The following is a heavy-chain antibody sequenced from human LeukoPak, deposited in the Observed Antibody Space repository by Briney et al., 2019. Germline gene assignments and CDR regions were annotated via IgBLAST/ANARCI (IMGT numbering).Heavy chain of an antibody. CDR3: ARGGLYYDFWSGYRERAFDI. CDR2: INHSGST. CDR1: GYSISSGYY. V-gene: IGHV4-34*01. D-gene: IGHD3-3*01. Sequence: SETLSLTCAVSGYSISSGYYWSWIRQPPGKGLEWIGEINHSGSTNYNPSLKSRVTISVDTSKNQFSLKLSPVTAADTAVYYCARGGLYYDFWSGYRERAFDIWGQGTMVTVSS. J-gene: IGHJ3*02.